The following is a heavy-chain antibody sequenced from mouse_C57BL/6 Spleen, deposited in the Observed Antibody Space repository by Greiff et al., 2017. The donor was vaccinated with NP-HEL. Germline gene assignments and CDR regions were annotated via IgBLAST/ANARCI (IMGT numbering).Heavy chain of an antibody. D-gene: IGHD2-1*01. V-gene: IGHV5-4*01. CDR3: ARGPLWYGICDY. CDR1: GFTFSSYA. Sequence: EVHLVESGGGLVKPGGSLKLSCAASGFTFSSYAMSWVRQTPEKRLEWVATISDGGSYTYYPYNVKGRVTISRDNANNNLYLQMSRLKPEDTAMYYCARGPLWYGICDYWGQGTTLTVSS. CDR2: ISDGGSYT. J-gene: IGHJ2*01.